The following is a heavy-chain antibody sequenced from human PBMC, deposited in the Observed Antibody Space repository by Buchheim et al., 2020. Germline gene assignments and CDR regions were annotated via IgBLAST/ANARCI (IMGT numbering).Heavy chain of an antibody. J-gene: IGHJ6*03. CDR3: ARDPRSGSYYYYMDV. D-gene: IGHD3-10*01. V-gene: IGHV3-30-3*01. CDR1: GFTFSSYA. CDR2: ISYDGSNK. Sequence: QVQLVESGGGVVQPGRSLRLSCAASGFTFSSYAMHWVRQAPGKGLEWVAVISYDGSNKYYADSVKGRFTISRDNSKNTLYLKMNSLRAEDTAVYYCARDPRSGSYYYYMDVWGKGTT.